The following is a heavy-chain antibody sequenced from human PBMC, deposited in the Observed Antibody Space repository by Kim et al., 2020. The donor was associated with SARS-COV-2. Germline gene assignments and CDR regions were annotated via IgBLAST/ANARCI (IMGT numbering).Heavy chain of an antibody. CDR3: ARVLGDFWSGYFPRRVAGGYYYGMDV. CDR2: INHSGST. Sequence: SETLSLTCAVYGGSFSGYYWSWIRQPPGKGLEWIGEINHSGSTNYNPSLKSRVTISVDTSKNQFSLKLSSVTAADTAVYYCARVLGDFWSGYFPRRVAGGYYYGMDVWGQGTTVTVSS. D-gene: IGHD3-3*01. J-gene: IGHJ6*02. V-gene: IGHV4-34*01. CDR1: GGSFSGYY.